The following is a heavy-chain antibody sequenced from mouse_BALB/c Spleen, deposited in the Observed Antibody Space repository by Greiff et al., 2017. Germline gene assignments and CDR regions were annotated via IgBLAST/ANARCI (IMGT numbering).Heavy chain of an antibody. CDR2: IDPANGNT. V-gene: IGHV14-3*02. CDR3: ARRGYYGKDFDY. D-gene: IGHD1-1*01. J-gene: IGHJ2*01. Sequence: VQLQQSGAELVRSGASVKLSCTASGFNIKDTYMHWVKQRPEQGLEWIGRIDPANGNTKYDPKFQGKATITADTSSNTAYLQLSSLTSEDTAVYYCARRGYYGKDFDYWGQGTTLTVSS. CDR1: GFNIKDTY.